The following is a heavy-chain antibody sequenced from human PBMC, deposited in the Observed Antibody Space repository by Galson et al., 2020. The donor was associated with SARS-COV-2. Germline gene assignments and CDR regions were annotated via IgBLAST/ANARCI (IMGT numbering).Heavy chain of an antibody. J-gene: IGHJ4*02. D-gene: IGHD5-12*01. Sequence: GESLKISCAASGFPFSNFAMSWVRQAPGEGLEWVSGISGSGGSTYYADSVGDRFTISRDNSKNTLYLQMNSLRAEDTAVYYCAKDRDIVATNLDYWGQGTTVIVSS. CDR1: GFPFSNFA. V-gene: IGHV3-23*01. CDR2: ISGSGGST. CDR3: AKDRDIVATNLDY.